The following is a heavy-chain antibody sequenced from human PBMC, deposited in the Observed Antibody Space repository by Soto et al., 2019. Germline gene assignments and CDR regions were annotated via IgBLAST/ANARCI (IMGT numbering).Heavy chain of an antibody. CDR2: FDPEDGET. V-gene: IGHV1-24*01. Sequence: ASVKVSCKVSGYTLTELSMHWVRQAPGKGLEWMGGFDPEDGETIYAQKFQGRVTMTEDTSTDTDYMELSSLRSEDTAVYYCAGHYYDRSGYYYEYYGMDVWGQGTTVTVSS. CDR3: AGHYYDRSGYYYEYYGMDV. J-gene: IGHJ6*02. CDR1: GYTLTELS. D-gene: IGHD3-22*01.